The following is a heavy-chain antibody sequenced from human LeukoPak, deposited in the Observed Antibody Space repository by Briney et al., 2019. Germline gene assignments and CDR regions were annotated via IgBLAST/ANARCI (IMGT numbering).Heavy chain of an antibody. Sequence: GASVKVSCKASGYTFTGYYMHWVRQAPGQGLEWMGWINPNSGGTNYAQKFQGRVTMTRDTSISTAYMELSRLRSDDTAVYYCARGTHYDRGAFDIWGQGTMVTVSS. CDR1: GYTFTGYY. V-gene: IGHV1-2*02. CDR2: INPNSGGT. J-gene: IGHJ3*02. CDR3: ARGTHYDRGAFDI. D-gene: IGHD3-3*01.